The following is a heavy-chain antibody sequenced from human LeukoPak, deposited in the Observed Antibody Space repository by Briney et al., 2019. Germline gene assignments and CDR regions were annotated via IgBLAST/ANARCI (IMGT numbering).Heavy chain of an antibody. CDR3: AREYESGYSSSWYLPQHYFDY. Sequence: SETLSLTCAVSGYSISSGYYWGWIRQPPGQGLEWIGSIYHSGSTYYNPSLKSRVTISVDTSKNQFSLKLSSVTAADTAVYYCAREYESGYSSSWYLPQHYFDYWGQGTLVTVSS. D-gene: IGHD6-13*01. CDR1: GYSISSGYY. CDR2: IYHSGST. J-gene: IGHJ4*02. V-gene: IGHV4-38-2*02.